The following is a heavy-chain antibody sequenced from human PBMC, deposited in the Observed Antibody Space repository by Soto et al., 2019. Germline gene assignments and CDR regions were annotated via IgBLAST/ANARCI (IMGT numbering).Heavy chain of an antibody. Sequence: QITLKESGPTLVKPTQTLTLTCTFSGFSLSTSGVGVGWIRQPPGKALEWLALIYWDDDKRYSPSLKSRLTIXXDXSIXQVVLTMTNMDPVDTAAYYCAHRPVSYSNYNWFDPWGQGTLVTVSS. CDR1: GFSLSTSGVG. CDR2: IYWDDDK. CDR3: AHRPVSYSNYNWFDP. D-gene: IGHD4-4*01. V-gene: IGHV2-5*02. J-gene: IGHJ5*02.